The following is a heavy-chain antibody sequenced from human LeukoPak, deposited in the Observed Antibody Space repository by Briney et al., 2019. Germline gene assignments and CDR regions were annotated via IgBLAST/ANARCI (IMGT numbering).Heavy chain of an antibody. CDR3: ARDGSYGSYYYYGMDV. D-gene: IGHD5-18*01. J-gene: IGHJ6*02. V-gene: IGHV3-7*05. CDR2: IKQDGSEK. Sequence: GGSLRLSCAASGFTFSSYWMSWVRQAPGKGLEWVANIKQDGSEKYYVDSVKGRFTISRDNAKNSLYLQMNSLRAEDTAVYYCARDGSYGSYYYYGMDVWGQGTTVTVSS. CDR1: GFTFSSYW.